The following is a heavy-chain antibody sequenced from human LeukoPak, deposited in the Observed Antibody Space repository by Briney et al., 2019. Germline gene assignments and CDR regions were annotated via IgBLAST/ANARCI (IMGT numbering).Heavy chain of an antibody. CDR1: GGSFSGYY. Sequence: SETLSLTCAVYGGSFSGYYWSWIRQPPGKGLEWIGEINHSGSTNYNPSLKSRVTISVDTSKNQFSLKLSSVTAADTAVYYCATPSTESYGYYFDYWGQGTLVTVPS. CDR3: ATPSTESYGYYFDY. D-gene: IGHD5-18*01. CDR2: INHSGST. J-gene: IGHJ4*02. V-gene: IGHV4-34*01.